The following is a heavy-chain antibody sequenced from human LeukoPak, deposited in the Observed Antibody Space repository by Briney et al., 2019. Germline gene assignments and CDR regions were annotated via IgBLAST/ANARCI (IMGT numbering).Heavy chain of an antibody. CDR1: GFTFSSYW. CDR3: ARGIAAAIYYYYYYMDV. D-gene: IGHD6-13*01. Sequence: PGGSLRLSCAASGFTFSSYWTSWVRQAPGKGLEWVANIKQDGSEKYYVDSVKGRFTISRDNAKNSLYLQMNSLRAEDTAVYYCARGIAAAIYYYYYYMDVWGKGTTVTVSS. V-gene: IGHV3-7*01. CDR2: IKQDGSEK. J-gene: IGHJ6*03.